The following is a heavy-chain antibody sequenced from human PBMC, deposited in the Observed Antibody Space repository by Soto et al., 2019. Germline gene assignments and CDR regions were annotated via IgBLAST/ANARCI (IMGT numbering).Heavy chain of an antibody. Sequence: SVNLSCKASGYSFSSHAITWVRQAPGQGLEWMGGIIPVFGTPSYAQKFQARVTISADKSTNTSYLELRSLRSEDTAVYYCASGGALSTSWYWGDGPESWGQGKKVTVSS. CDR2: IIPVFGTP. D-gene: IGHD6-13*01. V-gene: IGHV1-69*06. J-gene: IGHJ5*02. CDR3: ASGGALSTSWYWGDGPES. CDR1: GYSFSSHA.